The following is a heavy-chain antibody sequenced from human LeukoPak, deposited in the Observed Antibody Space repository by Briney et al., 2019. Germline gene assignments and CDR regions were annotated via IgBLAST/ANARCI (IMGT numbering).Heavy chain of an antibody. Sequence: GGSLRLSCAASGFTFSGFAMSWVRRTPGKGLEWVSGISGSGDNTLYAASVKGRFTISRDNSKNTLYLEMNSLRAEDTAVYYCARAGVRLSCGRDCYSDYFDYWGQGILVTVSS. V-gene: IGHV3-23*01. D-gene: IGHD2-21*02. J-gene: IGHJ4*02. CDR1: GFTFSGFA. CDR3: ARAGVRLSCGRDCYSDYFDY. CDR2: ISGSGDNT.